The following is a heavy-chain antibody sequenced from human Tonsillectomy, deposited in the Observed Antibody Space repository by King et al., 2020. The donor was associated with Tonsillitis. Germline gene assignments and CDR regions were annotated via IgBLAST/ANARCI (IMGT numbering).Heavy chain of an antibody. CDR3: ARSSPYSYGSGSYLDY. J-gene: IGHJ4*02. D-gene: IGHD3-10*01. Sequence: QLQESGSGLVKPSQTLSLTCAVSGGSISSGGYSWSWIRQPPGKGLEWIGYIYHSGSTYYNPSLKSRVTISVDRSKNQFSLKLSSVTAADTAVYYCARSSPYSYGSGSYLDYWGQGTLVTVSS. CDR2: IYHSGST. CDR1: GGSISSGGYS. V-gene: IGHV4-30-2*01.